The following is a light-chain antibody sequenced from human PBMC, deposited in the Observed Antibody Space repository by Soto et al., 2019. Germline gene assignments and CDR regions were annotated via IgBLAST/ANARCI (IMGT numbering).Light chain of an antibody. CDR2: DAS. CDR1: HSIRYNY. V-gene: IGKV3-20*01. Sequence: EIVFTQSPGTLSLSPGEGATLSCRASHSIRYNYLAWYQQRPGQAPRLLIYDASSRATGVPDRFSGSGSGTDFTLTISRLEPEDFAVYSCQQYDGSSITFGQGTRLEIK. J-gene: IGKJ5*01. CDR3: QQYDGSSIT.